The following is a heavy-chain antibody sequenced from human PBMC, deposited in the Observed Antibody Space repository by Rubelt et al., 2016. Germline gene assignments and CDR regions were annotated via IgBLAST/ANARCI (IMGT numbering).Heavy chain of an antibody. V-gene: IGHV1-2*04. Sequence: QVQLVQSGAEVKKPGASVKVSCKASGYTFTGYYMHWVRQAPGQGLEWMGWINPNSGGTNYAQKFQGWGTMTRDTSISTAYMELSRLGSDETAVYDCARDDSPYYYDSSGYYDYWGQGTLVTVSS. CDR2: INPNSGGT. J-gene: IGHJ4*02. CDR1: GYTFTGYY. D-gene: IGHD3-22*01. CDR3: ARDDSPYYYDSSGYYDY.